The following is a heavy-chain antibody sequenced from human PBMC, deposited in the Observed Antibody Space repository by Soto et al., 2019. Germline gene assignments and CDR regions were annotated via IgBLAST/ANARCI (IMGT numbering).Heavy chain of an antibody. Sequence: GGSLRLSCAASGFTFSSYGMHWVRQAPGKGLEWVAVISYDGSNKYYADSVKGRFTISRDNSKNTLYLQMSSLRAEDTAVYYCAKDRQVAARPPKYYYYGMDVWAQGTTVTVSS. D-gene: IGHD6-6*01. CDR1: GFTFSSYG. CDR2: ISYDGSNK. CDR3: AKDRQVAARPPKYYYYGMDV. V-gene: IGHV3-30*18. J-gene: IGHJ6*02.